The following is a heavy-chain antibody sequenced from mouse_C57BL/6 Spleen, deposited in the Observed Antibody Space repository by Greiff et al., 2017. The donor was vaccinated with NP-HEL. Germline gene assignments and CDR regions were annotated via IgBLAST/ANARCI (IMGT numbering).Heavy chain of an antibody. V-gene: IGHV5-17*01. CDR3: ARTGTGRKTCAY. Sequence: EVQLVESGGGLVKPGGSLKLSCAASGFTFSDYGMHWVRQAPEKGLEWVAYISSGSSTIYYADTVKGRFTISRDNAKNTLFLQMTSLRSEDTAMYYCARTGTGRKTCAYWGQGTLVTVSA. CDR2: ISSGSSTI. CDR1: GFTFSDYG. D-gene: IGHD4-1*01. J-gene: IGHJ3*01.